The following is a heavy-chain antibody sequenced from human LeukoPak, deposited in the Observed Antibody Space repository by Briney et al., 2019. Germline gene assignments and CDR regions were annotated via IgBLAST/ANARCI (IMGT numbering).Heavy chain of an antibody. CDR3: AHRRGDAYNPFDY. D-gene: IGHD5-24*01. Sequence: ESGHTLVKPTQTLTLTCTFSGFSLNTCGVGLGWIRQPPGKALEWLALIYWEDVKRYSPSLKSRLTITKDRSKNQVVLTMTNVDPGDTASYFCAHRRGDAYNPFDYWGQGTLVTVSS. J-gene: IGHJ4*02. CDR1: GFSLNTCGVG. CDR2: IYWEDVK. V-gene: IGHV2-5*02.